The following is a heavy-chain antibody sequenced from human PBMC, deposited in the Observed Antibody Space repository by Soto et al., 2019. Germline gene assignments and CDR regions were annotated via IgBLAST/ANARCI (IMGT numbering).Heavy chain of an antibody. J-gene: IGHJ3*02. Sequence: SVKVSCKASGFTFTSSAMQWVRQARGQRLEWIGWIVVGSGNTNYAQKFQERVTITRDMSTSTAYMELSSLRSEDTAVYYCATMITFGGGAFDIWGQGTMVTVSS. V-gene: IGHV1-58*02. CDR2: IVVGSGNT. CDR3: ATMITFGGGAFDI. CDR1: GFTFTSSA. D-gene: IGHD3-16*01.